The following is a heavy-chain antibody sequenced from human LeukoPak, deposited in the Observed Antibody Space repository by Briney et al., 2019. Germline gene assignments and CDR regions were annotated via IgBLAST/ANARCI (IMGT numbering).Heavy chain of an antibody. V-gene: IGHV4-38-2*01. CDR2: IYHSGST. CDR3: ARQPYSSGWYFDY. Sequence: PSETLSLTYAVSGYSISSGYYWVWILQPPGKGLEWIGSIYHSGSTYYNPSLKNRVTISVDTSKNQFSLKLSSVTAADTAVYYCARQPYSSGWYFDYWGQGTLVTVSS. D-gene: IGHD6-19*01. J-gene: IGHJ4*02. CDR1: GYSISSGYY.